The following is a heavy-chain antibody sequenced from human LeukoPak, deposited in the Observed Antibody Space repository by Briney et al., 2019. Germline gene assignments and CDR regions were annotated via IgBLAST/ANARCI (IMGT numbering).Heavy chain of an antibody. CDR1: GFTFSSYW. D-gene: IGHD3-22*01. CDR2: IKQDGSEK. V-gene: IGHV3-7*01. J-gene: IGHJ4*02. Sequence: PGGSLRLSCVASGFTFSSYWMSWVRQAPGKGLEWVANIKQDGSEKYYVDSVKGRFTISRDNAKNSLYLQMNSLRAEDTAVYYCARGVYDSSGYYYYFDYWGQGTLVTVSS. CDR3: ARGVYDSSGYYYYFDY.